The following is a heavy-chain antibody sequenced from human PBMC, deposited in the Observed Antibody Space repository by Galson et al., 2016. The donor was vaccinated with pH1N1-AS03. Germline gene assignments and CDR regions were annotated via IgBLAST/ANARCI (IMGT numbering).Heavy chain of an antibody. CDR3: ALPNSGGHAFEI. CDR2: VYWDETR. J-gene: IGHJ3*02. D-gene: IGHD2/OR15-2a*01. V-gene: IGHV2-5*02. CDR1: GVSVTSSGVG. Sequence: PALVKPTQTLALTCSVSGVSVTSSGVGVGWFRQPPGKALEWLALVYWDETRRYSPSLKNGLTITKDSSKNQVVLTVTSVDPMDIATYFWALPNSGGHAFEIWGPGTMVTVSS.